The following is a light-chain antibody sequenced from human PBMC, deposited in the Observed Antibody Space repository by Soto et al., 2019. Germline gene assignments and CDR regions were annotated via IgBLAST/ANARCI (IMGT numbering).Light chain of an antibody. J-gene: IGKJ1*01. CDR2: GAS. CDR3: HQCFTSPWT. V-gene: IGKV3-20*01. Sequence: EVVLTQSPGTLSLSPGERATLSCRASQSITSSYLAWYQQKPGQAPRLLFYGASSRATGIPDRFSASGSGTDFTLTISRLDPEDFAVYYCHQCFTSPWTFGQGTKVDIK. CDR1: QSITSSY.